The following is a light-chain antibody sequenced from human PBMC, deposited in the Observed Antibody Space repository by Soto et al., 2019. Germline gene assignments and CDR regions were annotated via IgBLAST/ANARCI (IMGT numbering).Light chain of an antibody. CDR2: EVT. CDR1: SGYVGGYDY. J-gene: IGLJ1*01. CDR3: SSYAGSDNPYV. Sequence: QSALTQPPSSSGSPGRAVTISCTGTSGYVGGYDYVSCYQQHPGKAPRLMIYEVTTRPLGVPYRFSGSKSGNAASLTVSGLQAEDEDDYYCSSYAGSDNPYVFGTGTKVTVL. V-gene: IGLV2-8*01.